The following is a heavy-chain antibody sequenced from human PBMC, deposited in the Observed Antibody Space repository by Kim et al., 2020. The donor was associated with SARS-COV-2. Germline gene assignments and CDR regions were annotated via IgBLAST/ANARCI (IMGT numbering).Heavy chain of an antibody. CDR1: GYTFTSYD. CDR2: MNPNSGNT. Sequence: ASVKVSCKASGYTFTSYDINWVRQATGQGLEWMGWMNPNSGNTGYAQKFQGRVTMTRNTSISTAYMELSSLRSEDTAVYYCARVIMMERSEEYYYDSSGSGVPSGRADAFDIWGQGTMVTVSS. J-gene: IGHJ3*02. V-gene: IGHV1-8*01. D-gene: IGHD3-22*01. CDR3: ARVIMMERSEEYYYDSSGSGVPSGRADAFDI.